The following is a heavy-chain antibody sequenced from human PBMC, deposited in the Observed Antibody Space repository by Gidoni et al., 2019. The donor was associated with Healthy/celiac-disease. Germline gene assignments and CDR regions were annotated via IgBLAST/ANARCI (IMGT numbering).Heavy chain of an antibody. CDR1: GGSIISSSYY. CDR2: IYYSGST. D-gene: IGHD3-22*01. CDR3: ARLLLRVGVFPDAFDI. V-gene: IGHV4-39*01. Sequence: QLQLQESGPGLVTPSETLSLTCTVSGGSIISSSYYWGWIRQPPGKGLEWIGSIYYSGSTYYNPSLKSRVTISVDTYKNQFSLKLSSVTAAETAVYYCARLLLRVGVFPDAFDIWGQGTMVTVSS. J-gene: IGHJ3*02.